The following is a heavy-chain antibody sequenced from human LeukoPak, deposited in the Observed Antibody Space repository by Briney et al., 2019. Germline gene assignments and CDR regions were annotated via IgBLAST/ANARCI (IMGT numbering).Heavy chain of an antibody. CDR3: ASRWGYCSSTSCPLYYYYMDV. V-gene: IGHV1-69*05. J-gene: IGHJ6*03. Sequence: SVKVSCKASGGTFSSYAISWVRQAPGQGLEWMGGIIPIFGTANYAQKFQGRVTITTDKSTSTAYMELSSLRSEDTAVYYCASRWGYCSSTSCPLYYYYMDVWGKGTTVTVSS. D-gene: IGHD2-2*01. CDR2: IIPIFGTA. CDR1: GGTFSSYA.